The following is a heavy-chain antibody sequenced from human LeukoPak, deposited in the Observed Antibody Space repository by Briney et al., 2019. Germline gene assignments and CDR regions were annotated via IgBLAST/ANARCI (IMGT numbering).Heavy chain of an antibody. D-gene: IGHD4-17*01. Sequence: GASVKVSCKASGGTFSSYAISWVRQAPGQGLEWMGGIIPIFGTANYAQKFQGRVTITADKSTSTAYMELSSLRSEDTAVYYCARSSPSSYGDYLGWYFDLWGRGTLVTVSS. CDR1: GGTFSSYA. CDR2: IIPIFGTA. V-gene: IGHV1-69*06. CDR3: ARSSPSSYGDYLGWYFDL. J-gene: IGHJ2*01.